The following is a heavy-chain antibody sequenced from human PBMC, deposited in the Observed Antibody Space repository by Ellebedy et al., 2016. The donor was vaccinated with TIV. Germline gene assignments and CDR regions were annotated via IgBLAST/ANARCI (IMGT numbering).Heavy chain of an antibody. CDR3: ARGGFYYGSASYYPFDF. CDR2: MNPNSGRT. J-gene: IGHJ4*02. V-gene: IGHV1-8*01. CDR1: GYTFTNYD. Sequence: AASVKVSCKASGYTFTNYDINWVRQATGQGLEWMGWMNPNSGRTGYAQKFQGRVTMTRNTSITPAYMELSSLRSEDTAVYYCARGGFYYGSASYYPFDFWGQGTLITVSS. D-gene: IGHD3-10*01.